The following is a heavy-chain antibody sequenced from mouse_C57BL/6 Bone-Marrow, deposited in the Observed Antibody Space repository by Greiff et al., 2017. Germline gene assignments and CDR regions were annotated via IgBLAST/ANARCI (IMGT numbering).Heavy chain of an antibody. V-gene: IGHV5-4*01. CDR2: ISDGGSYT. CDR3: MITTGAMDY. CDR1: GFTFSSYA. J-gene: IGHJ4*01. Sequence: EVQRVESGGGLVKPGGSLKLSCAASGFTFSSYAMSWVRQTPEKRLEWVATISDGGSYTYYPDNVKGRFTISRDNAKNNLYLQMSHLKSEDTAMRATMITTGAMDYWGQGTSVTVSS. D-gene: IGHD2-4*01.